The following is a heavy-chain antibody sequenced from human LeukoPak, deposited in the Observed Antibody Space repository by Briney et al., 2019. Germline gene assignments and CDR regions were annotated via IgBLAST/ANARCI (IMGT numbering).Heavy chain of an antibody. CDR2: IYTSGST. CDR3: ARVTFGGAIMIDY. V-gene: IGHV4-61*02. J-gene: IGHJ4*02. Sequence: SETLSLTCTVSGGSISSGSYYWSWIRQPAGKGLEWIGRIYTSGSTNYNPPLKSRVTISVDTSKNQFSLKLSSVTAADTAVYYCARVTFGGAIMIDYWGQGTLVTVSS. D-gene: IGHD3-16*01. CDR1: GGSISSGSYY.